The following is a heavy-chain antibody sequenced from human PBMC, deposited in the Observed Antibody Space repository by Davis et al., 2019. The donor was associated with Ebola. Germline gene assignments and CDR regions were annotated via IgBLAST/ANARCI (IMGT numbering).Heavy chain of an antibody. D-gene: IGHD3-3*01. V-gene: IGHV3-33*08. Sequence: GESLKISCAASGFTFSSYGMHWVRQAPGKGLEWVAVIWYDGSNKYYADSVKGRFTISRDNSKNTLYLQMNSLRAEDTAVYYCTTDQTYYDFWSGYYEAGWGQGTLVTVSS. CDR2: IWYDGSNK. CDR3: TTDQTYYDFWSGYYEAG. CDR1: GFTFSSYG. J-gene: IGHJ4*02.